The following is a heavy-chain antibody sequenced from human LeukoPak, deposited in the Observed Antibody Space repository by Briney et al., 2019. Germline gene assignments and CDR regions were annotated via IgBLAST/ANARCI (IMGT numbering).Heavy chain of an antibody. D-gene: IGHD6-19*01. CDR1: GGSISSSSYY. J-gene: IGHJ5*02. V-gene: IGHV4-39*07. Sequence: SETLSLTCTVSGGSISSSSYYWGWIRQPPGKGLEWIGSIYYSGSTYYNPSLKSRVTISVDTSKNQFSLKLSSVTAADTAVYYCARAELAVANNWFDPWGQGTLVTVSS. CDR3: ARAELAVANNWFDP. CDR2: IYYSGST.